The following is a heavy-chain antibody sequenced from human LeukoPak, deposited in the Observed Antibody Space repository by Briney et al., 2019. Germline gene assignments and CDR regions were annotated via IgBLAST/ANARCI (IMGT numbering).Heavy chain of an antibody. D-gene: IGHD2-2*01. Sequence: GGSLRLSCAASGFTFSKYWMSWVRQAPGKGLEWVANIKQDGSEKYYVDSVKGRFTISRDNAENSLYLQMNSLRAEDTAVYYCARDSYCSSTSCSLSVAFDIWGQGTTLIVS. CDR1: GFTFSKYW. CDR3: ARDSYCSSTSCSLSVAFDI. V-gene: IGHV3-7*01. CDR2: IKQDGSEK. J-gene: IGHJ3*02.